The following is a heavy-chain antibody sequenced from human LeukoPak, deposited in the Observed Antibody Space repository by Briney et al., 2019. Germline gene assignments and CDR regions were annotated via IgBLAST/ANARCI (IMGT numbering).Heavy chain of an antibody. CDR1: GYTFTTYG. Sequence: GASVKVSCKTPGYTFTTYGISWVRQAPGQGLEWMGWISAHNGNTNYAQKLQGRVTMTTDTSTSTAYMELRSLRSDDTAVYYCARVSYSSSWDSRDYYYMDVWGEGTTVTVSS. CDR2: ISAHNGNT. CDR3: ARVSYSSSWDSRDYYYMDV. J-gene: IGHJ6*03. V-gene: IGHV1-18*01. D-gene: IGHD6-13*01.